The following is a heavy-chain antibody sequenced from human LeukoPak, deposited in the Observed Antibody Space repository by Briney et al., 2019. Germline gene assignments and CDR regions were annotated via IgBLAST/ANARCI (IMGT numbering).Heavy chain of an antibody. J-gene: IGHJ4*02. Sequence: GGSLRLSCAASGFTFSSYAMSWVRQAPGKGLEWVSAISGSGGSTYYADSVKGRFTISRDNSKNTLYLQMNSLRAEDTAVYYCARDGAIAAAGLYFDYWGQGTLVTVSS. CDR3: ARDGAIAAAGLYFDY. CDR1: GFTFSSYA. CDR2: ISGSGGST. V-gene: IGHV3-23*01. D-gene: IGHD6-13*01.